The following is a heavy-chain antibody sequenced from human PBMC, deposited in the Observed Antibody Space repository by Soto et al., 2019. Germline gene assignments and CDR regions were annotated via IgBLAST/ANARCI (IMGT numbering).Heavy chain of an antibody. J-gene: IGHJ5*02. CDR3: ARERGIGAAGTTRWFDP. Sequence: EVQLVESGGGLVKPGGSLRLSCAASGFTFSSYSMNWVRQAPGKGLEWVSSVTSGSSYTYYADSVKGRFTISRDNAKNSLYLQRNSLRAEDTAVYYCARERGIGAAGTTRWFDPWGQGILVSVSS. CDR1: GFTFSSYS. V-gene: IGHV3-21*01. CDR2: VTSGSSYT. D-gene: IGHD6-13*01.